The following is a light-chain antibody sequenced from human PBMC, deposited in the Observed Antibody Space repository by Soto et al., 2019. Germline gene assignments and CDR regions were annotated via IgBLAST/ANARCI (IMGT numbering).Light chain of an antibody. CDR3: SSSTSSSTLV. Sequence: QSALTKPASVSGSPGQSITISCTGTSSDVGGYKFVSWYQQHPGKAPKLMIYEVSNRPSGVSNRFSGSKSGNTASLTISGLQADDQADYCCSSSTSSSTLVFVGGTKLTVL. J-gene: IGLJ2*01. V-gene: IGLV2-14*01. CDR1: SSDVGGYKF. CDR2: EVS.